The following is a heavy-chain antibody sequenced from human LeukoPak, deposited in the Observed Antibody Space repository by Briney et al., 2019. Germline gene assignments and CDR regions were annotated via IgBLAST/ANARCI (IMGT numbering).Heavy chain of an antibody. CDR3: ARVGLSSGYYFAFDY. J-gene: IGHJ4*02. Sequence: GASVKVSCKASGYTFTSYYMHWARQAPGQGLEWMGIINPSGGSTSYAQKFQGRVTMTRDTSTSTVYMELSSLRSEDTAVYYCARVGLSSGYYFAFDYWGQGTLVTVSS. CDR2: INPSGGST. CDR1: GYTFTSYY. D-gene: IGHD3-22*01. V-gene: IGHV1-46*01.